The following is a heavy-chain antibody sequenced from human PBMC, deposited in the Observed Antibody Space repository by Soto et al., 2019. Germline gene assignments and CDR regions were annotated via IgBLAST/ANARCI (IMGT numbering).Heavy chain of an antibody. CDR3: AREYDSSSDYGMDV. V-gene: IGHV3-30*04. CDR1: GFTFSRYT. CDR2: ISYDGRNK. Sequence: PVGSLRLSCAASGFTFSRYTMHWVRQAPGKGLEWVAIISYDGRNKYYADSVKGRFTVSRDNSKNTLYLQMNSLRAEDTAVYYCAREYDSSSDYGMDVWGQGTTVTVSS. J-gene: IGHJ6*02. D-gene: IGHD3-22*01.